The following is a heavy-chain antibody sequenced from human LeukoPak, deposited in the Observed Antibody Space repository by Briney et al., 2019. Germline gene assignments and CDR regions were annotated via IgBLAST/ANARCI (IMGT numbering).Heavy chain of an antibody. Sequence: GGSLRLSCAASGFTFSSYWMHWVRQAPGKGLVWVSRINSDGSSTSYADSVKGRFTISRDNSKNTLYLQMNSLRAEDTAVYYCARLSVVVVATFAGDTFDHWGQGTLVTVSS. V-gene: IGHV3-74*01. CDR3: ARLSVVVVATFAGDTFDH. CDR2: INSDGSST. CDR1: GFTFSSYW. D-gene: IGHD2-15*01. J-gene: IGHJ4*02.